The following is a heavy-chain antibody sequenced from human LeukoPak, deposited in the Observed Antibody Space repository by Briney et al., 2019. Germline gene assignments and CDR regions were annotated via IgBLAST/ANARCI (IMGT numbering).Heavy chain of an antibody. CDR2: ISYSGNT. J-gene: IGHJ3*02. V-gene: IGHV4-39*01. CDR1: GGSIISSDYH. CDR3: ARHCCSGPAKRVFDI. Sequence: SETLSLTCTVSGGSIISSDYHWGWVRQPPGKGLEWIVTISYSGNTDYNPSLRSRVTISVDTSNNQFSLRLGSVTAADTAVYHCARHCCSGPAKRVFDIWGQGTMVTVSS. D-gene: IGHD2-15*01.